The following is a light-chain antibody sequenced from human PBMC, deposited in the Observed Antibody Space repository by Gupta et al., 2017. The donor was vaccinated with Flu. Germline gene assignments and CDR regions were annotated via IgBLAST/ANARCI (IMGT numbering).Light chain of an antibody. V-gene: IGLV2-14*04. Sequence: SDVGGYNYVSWYQQHPGKAPKLMIYDVSNRPSGVSNRFSGSKSGNTASLTISGLQAEDEADYYCSSYTSSSTLYVVFGGGTKLTVL. CDR1: SDVGGYNY. J-gene: IGLJ2*01. CDR2: DVS. CDR3: SSYTSSSTLYVV.